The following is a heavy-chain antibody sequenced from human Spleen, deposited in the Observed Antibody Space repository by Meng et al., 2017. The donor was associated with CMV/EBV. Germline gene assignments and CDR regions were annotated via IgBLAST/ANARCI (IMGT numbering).Heavy chain of an antibody. V-gene: IGHV4-59*02. CDR2: FYYSGST. J-gene: IGHJ4*02. CDR1: GGSVSAYY. D-gene: IGHD3-3*01. Sequence: LACAVAGGSVSAYYWNWMRRPPGKGLEWSGYFYYSGSTYSPSLRSRVTISLDTSMNQFSLRLSSVSAADTAVYYCARYDFWSGYYTDYWGQGSLVTVSS. CDR3: ARYDFWSGYYTDY.